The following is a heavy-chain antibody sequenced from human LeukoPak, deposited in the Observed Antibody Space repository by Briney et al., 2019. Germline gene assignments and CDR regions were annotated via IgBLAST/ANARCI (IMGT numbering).Heavy chain of an antibody. D-gene: IGHD5-12*01. CDR3: AKGQGRYSGYDYAFDY. V-gene: IGHV3-9*01. CDR1: GFTFDDYA. J-gene: IGHJ4*02. Sequence: GGSLRLSCAASGFTFDDYAMHWVRQAPGKGLEWVSGISWNSGSIGYADSVKGRFTISRDNAKNSLYLQMNSLRAEDTALYYCAKGQGRYSGYDYAFDYWGQGTLVTVSS. CDR2: ISWNSGSI.